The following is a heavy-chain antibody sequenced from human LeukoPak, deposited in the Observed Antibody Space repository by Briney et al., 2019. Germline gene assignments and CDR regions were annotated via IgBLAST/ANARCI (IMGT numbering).Heavy chain of an antibody. Sequence: GQSLKISCKGSGYSFTSYWIGWVRQMPGKGMAWMGIIYPGDSDSRYSPSFQGQVTISADTSITTAYLQWSSLKASDSAMYYCAKTLAGAFDIWGQGTMVTVSS. CDR2: IYPGDSDS. V-gene: IGHV5-51*01. J-gene: IGHJ3*02. CDR1: GYSFTSYW. CDR3: AKTLAGAFDI. D-gene: IGHD6-13*01.